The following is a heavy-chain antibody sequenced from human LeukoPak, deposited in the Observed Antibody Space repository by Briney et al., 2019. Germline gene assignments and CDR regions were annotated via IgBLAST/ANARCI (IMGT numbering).Heavy chain of an antibody. Sequence: GGSLRLSCAASEFTFSSFAMNWVRQAPGKGLEWVSYISSSGSTIYYADSVKGRFTISRDNAKNSLYLQMNSLRAEDTAVYYCARVKGTMIVVAPYGMDVWGQGTTVTVSS. D-gene: IGHD3-22*01. CDR2: ISSSGSTI. V-gene: IGHV3-48*03. CDR3: ARVKGTMIVVAPYGMDV. CDR1: EFTFSSFA. J-gene: IGHJ6*02.